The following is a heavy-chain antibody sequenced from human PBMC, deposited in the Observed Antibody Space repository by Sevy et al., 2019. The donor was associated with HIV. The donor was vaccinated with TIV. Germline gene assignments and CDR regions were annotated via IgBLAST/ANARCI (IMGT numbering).Heavy chain of an antibody. J-gene: IGHJ4*02. V-gene: IGHV1-2*02. Sequence: ASVKVFCKASGYTFTDYFMHWVRQAPGHGLEWMGWINPNSGDTKYAQKFQGRVTVTRDTSIRTAYMELSSLRFDDTAVYYCASPGGYRYGSLLDNWGQGTLVTVSS. CDR1: GYTFTDYF. D-gene: IGHD5-18*01. CDR3: ASPGGYRYGSLLDN. CDR2: INPNSGDT.